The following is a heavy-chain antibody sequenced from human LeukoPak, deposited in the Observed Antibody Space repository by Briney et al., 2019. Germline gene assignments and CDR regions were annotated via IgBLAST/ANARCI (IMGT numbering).Heavy chain of an antibody. CDR1: GFTFSSYG. V-gene: IGHV3-33*06. D-gene: IGHD6-19*01. CDR3: AKASLAVAGIFAP. Sequence: PGGSLRLSCAASGFTFSSYGMHWVRQAPGKGLEWVAVIWYDGSNKYYADSVKGRFTISRGNSKNTLYLQMNSLRAEDTAVYYCAKASLAVAGIFAPWGQGTLVTVSS. CDR2: IWYDGSNK. J-gene: IGHJ5*02.